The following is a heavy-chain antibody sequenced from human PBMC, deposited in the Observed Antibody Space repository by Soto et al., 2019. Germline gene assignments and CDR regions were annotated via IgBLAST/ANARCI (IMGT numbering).Heavy chain of an antibody. V-gene: IGHV5-51*01. CDR3: GTYYTVWSA. Sequence: EVQLVQSGTEVKKPGDSLKISCEFPGYTFIRNSIAWVRQMPGRGLEWMGLIHPSDSQAKYSPSFQGQVTISVDRSTYTAYLQWNSLKASDTAMYYWGTYYTVWSACGQGTLVIVSS. CDR1: GYTFIRNS. CDR2: IHPSDSQA. D-gene: IGHD3-3*01. J-gene: IGHJ5*02.